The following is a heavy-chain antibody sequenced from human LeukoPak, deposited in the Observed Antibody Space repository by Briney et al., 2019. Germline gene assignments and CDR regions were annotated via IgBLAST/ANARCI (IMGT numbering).Heavy chain of an antibody. Sequence: GGSLRLSCAASGFTFSSYAMSWVRQAPGKGLEWVSAISGSGGSTYYAGSVKGRFTISRDNSKNTLYLQMNSLRAEDTAVYYCAKVTVVPRGMYYFDYWGQGTLVTVSS. J-gene: IGHJ4*02. CDR3: AKVTVVPRGMYYFDY. V-gene: IGHV3-23*01. CDR1: GFTFSSYA. D-gene: IGHD1-14*01. CDR2: ISGSGGST.